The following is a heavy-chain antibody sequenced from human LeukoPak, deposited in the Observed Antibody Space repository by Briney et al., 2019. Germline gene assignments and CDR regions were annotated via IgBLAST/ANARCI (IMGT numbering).Heavy chain of an antibody. V-gene: IGHV6-1*01. J-gene: IGHJ2*01. Sequence: SQTLSLTCCISGDNVSSNSATWNWLRASPSTGLEWLGRTYYRSKRYNEYAVSVKSRITINPDTSNNHFSLQLTSVTPENTAVYYCTRGARSNWHFDLWGRGTLVIVSS. CDR2: TYYRSKRYN. CDR3: TRGARSNWHFDL. CDR1: GDNVSSNSAT.